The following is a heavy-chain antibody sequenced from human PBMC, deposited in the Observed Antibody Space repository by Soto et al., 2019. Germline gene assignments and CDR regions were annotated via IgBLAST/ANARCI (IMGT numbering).Heavy chain of an antibody. CDR3: VRGLRWTRTFDF. CDR1: GGSISSSSYS. V-gene: IGHV4-39*02. D-gene: IGHD1-1*01. J-gene: IGHJ4*02. CDR2: LSYNGNT. Sequence: SETLSLTCSVSGGSISSSSYSWGWIRQSSGAGLEWIGSLSYNGNTYYSPSLKGRVAISVDTSKNQFSLKLLSVTAADTAAYFCVRGLRWTRTFDFWGRGTLVTVSS.